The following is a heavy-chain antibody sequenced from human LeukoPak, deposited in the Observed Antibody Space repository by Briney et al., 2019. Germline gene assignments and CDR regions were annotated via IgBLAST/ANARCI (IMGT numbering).Heavy chain of an antibody. CDR3: AKRGYCRGGTCFSHDAFDI. V-gene: IGHV3-30*18. CDR2: ISYDGGNI. Sequence: PGGSLRLSCAASGFIFSSYGMHWVRQAPGKGLEWVAVISYDGGNISYTDSVKGRFTISRDNSKNTLYLQMNSPRAEDTAVYYCAKRGYCRGGTCFSHDAFDIWGQGTTVTVSS. D-gene: IGHD2-15*01. J-gene: IGHJ3*02. CDR1: GFIFSSYG.